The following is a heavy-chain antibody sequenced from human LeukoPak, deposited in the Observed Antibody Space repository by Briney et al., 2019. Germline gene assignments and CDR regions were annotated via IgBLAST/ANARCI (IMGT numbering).Heavy chain of an antibody. D-gene: IGHD3-16*01. CDR3: VGLPH. Sequence: ASVKVSCKVSGYTLSELSMHWVRQAPGKGLEWMGGSDPEDNEIVYVQRFQGRVTLTEDTSTDTAYMEVSSLRSEDTAVYYCVGLPHWGQGTLVTVSS. J-gene: IGHJ4*02. V-gene: IGHV1-24*01. CDR2: SDPEDNEI. CDR1: GYTLSELS.